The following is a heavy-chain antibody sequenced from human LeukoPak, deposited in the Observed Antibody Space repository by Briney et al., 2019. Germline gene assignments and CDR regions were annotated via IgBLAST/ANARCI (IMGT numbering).Heavy chain of an antibody. Sequence: PSETLSLTCTVSGGSISSYYWSWIRQPAGKGLEWIGSIYYSGSTYYNPSLKSRVTISVDTSKNQFSLKLSSVTAADTAVYYCAREDQYGSGSLDYRGQGTLVTVSS. D-gene: IGHD3-10*01. V-gene: IGHV4-4*07. CDR3: AREDQYGSGSLDY. J-gene: IGHJ4*02. CDR1: GGSISSYY. CDR2: IYYSGST.